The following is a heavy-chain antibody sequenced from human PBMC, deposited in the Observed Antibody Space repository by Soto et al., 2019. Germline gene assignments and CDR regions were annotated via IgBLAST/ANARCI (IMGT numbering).Heavy chain of an antibody. J-gene: IGHJ5*02. CDR1: PFTLSSYE. V-gene: IGHV3-48*03. CDR3: ARPQRTTGWFDP. CDR2: ISSSGSTI. Sequence: GGTLRLSCAPSPFTLSSYEMNWVRQAPGKGLEWVSYISSSGSTIYYADSVKGRFTISRDNAKNSLYLQMNSLRAEDTAVYYCARPQRTTGWFDPWGQGTLVTVSS.